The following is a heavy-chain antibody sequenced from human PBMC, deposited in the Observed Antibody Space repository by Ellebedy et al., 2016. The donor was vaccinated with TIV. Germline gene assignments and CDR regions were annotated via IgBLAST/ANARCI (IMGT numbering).Heavy chain of an antibody. Sequence: ASVKVSXKASGYTFTSYGISWVRQAPGQGLEWMGWISAYNGNTNYAQKLQGRVTMTTDTSTSTAYMELSSLRSEDTAVYYCATWIAAAGTGDYYYYYGMDVWGQGTTVTVSS. CDR2: ISAYNGNT. D-gene: IGHD6-13*01. J-gene: IGHJ6*02. V-gene: IGHV1-18*01. CDR3: ATWIAAAGTGDYYYYYGMDV. CDR1: GYTFTSYG.